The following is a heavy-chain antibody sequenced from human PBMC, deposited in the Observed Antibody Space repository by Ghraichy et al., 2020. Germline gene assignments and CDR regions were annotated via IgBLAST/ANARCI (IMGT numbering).Heavy chain of an antibody. Sequence: GESLKISCAASGFTFSSYSMNWVRQAPGKGLEWVSSISSSSSYIYYADSVKGRLTISRDNAKNSLYLQMNSLRAEDTALYYCARDPVVVITTPGWYFDLWGRGTLVTVSS. CDR3: ARDPVVVITTPGWYFDL. CDR1: GFTFSSYS. V-gene: IGHV3-21*01. CDR2: ISSSSSYI. D-gene: IGHD3-22*01. J-gene: IGHJ2*01.